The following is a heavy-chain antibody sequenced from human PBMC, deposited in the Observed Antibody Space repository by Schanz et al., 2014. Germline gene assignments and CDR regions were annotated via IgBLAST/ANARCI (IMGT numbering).Heavy chain of an antibody. J-gene: IGHJ6*02. CDR1: GFTFSNYG. V-gene: IGHV3-7*01. CDR2: IKHDGSEK. D-gene: IGHD3-10*01. CDR3: ARGHYGLDV. Sequence: DVQLVESGGGLAQPGGSLRLSCEASGFTFSNYGMHWVRQAPGKGLEWVAYIKHDGSEKYHVDSVKGRFTISRDNAKGSVYLQMNSLRAEDTAVYYCARGHYGLDVWGPGTSVTVSS.